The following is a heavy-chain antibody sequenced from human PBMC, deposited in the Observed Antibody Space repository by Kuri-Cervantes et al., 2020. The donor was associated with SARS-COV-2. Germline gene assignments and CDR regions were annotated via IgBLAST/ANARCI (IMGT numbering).Heavy chain of an antibody. J-gene: IGHJ4*02. CDR3: ARGPYRGGHFDY. Sequence: GSLRLSCAVSGGSISSSNWWSWVRQPPGKGLEWIGKIYHSGSTNYNPSLKSRVTISVDTSKNQFSLKLSSVTAADTAVYYCARGPYRGGHFDYWGQGTLVTVSS. CDR1: GGSISSSNW. CDR2: IYHSGST. V-gene: IGHV4-4*02. D-gene: IGHD3-10*01.